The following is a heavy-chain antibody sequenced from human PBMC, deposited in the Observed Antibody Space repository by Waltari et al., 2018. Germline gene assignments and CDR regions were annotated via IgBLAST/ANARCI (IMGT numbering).Heavy chain of an antibody. CDR2: INSDGSST. CDR3: ASYMTTVPLRAFDI. D-gene: IGHD4-17*01. J-gene: IGHJ3*02. V-gene: IGHV3-74*01. Sequence: EVQLVESGGGLVQPGGSLRLSCAASGFTFSSYGMHWVRQAPGKGLVWVSRINSDGSSTSYADSVKGRFTISRDNAKNTLYLQMNSLRAEDTAVYYCASYMTTVPLRAFDIWGQGTMVTVSS. CDR1: GFTFSSYG.